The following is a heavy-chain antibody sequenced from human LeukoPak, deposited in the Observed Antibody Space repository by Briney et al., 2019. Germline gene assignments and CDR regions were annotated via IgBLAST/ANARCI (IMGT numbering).Heavy chain of an antibody. CDR1: GGSISSGSYY. CDR2: IYTSGST. Sequence: SETLSLTCTVSGGSISSGSYYWSWIRQPAGKGLEWIGRIYTSGSTNYNPSLKSRVTISVDTSKNQFSLKLSSVTAADTAVYYCARDTITIFGVVDSDYWGQGTLVTVSS. V-gene: IGHV4-61*02. J-gene: IGHJ4*02. D-gene: IGHD3-3*01. CDR3: ARDTITIFGVVDSDY.